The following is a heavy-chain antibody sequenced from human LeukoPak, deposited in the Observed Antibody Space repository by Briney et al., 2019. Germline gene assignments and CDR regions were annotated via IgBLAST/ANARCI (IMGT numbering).Heavy chain of an antibody. CDR1: GYTFTSYY. Sequence: RASVKVSCKASGYTFTSYYMHWVRQAPGQGPEWMGVISPSGGSTTYAQKLQGRVTMTTDTSTSTAYMELRSLRSDDTAVYYCARVDYGDLDYYYYYYMDVWGKGTTVTVSS. CDR3: ARVDYGDLDYYYYYYMDV. D-gene: IGHD4-17*01. CDR2: ISPSGGST. V-gene: IGHV1-46*01. J-gene: IGHJ6*03.